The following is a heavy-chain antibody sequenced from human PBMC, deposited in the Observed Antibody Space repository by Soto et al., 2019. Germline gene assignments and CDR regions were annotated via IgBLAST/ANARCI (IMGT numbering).Heavy chain of an antibody. CDR3: ARFHGSGSYRQRRTHYGMDV. J-gene: IGHJ6*02. CDR1: GYTFTSYA. CDR2: INAGNGNT. Sequence: GASVKVSCKASGYTFTSYAMHWVRQAPGQRLEWMGWINAGNGNTKYSQKFQGRVTITRDTSASTAYMELSSLRSEDTAVYYCARFHGSGSYRQRRTHYGMDVWGQGTTVPVSS. D-gene: IGHD3-10*01. V-gene: IGHV1-3*01.